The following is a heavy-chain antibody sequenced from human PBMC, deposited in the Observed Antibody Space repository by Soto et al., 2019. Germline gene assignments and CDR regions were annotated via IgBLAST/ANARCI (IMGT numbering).Heavy chain of an antibody. Sequence: PGGSLRLSCAASGLTFDKNVMSWVRQAPGKGLEWVSVISGSGDSTNYADSVMGRFTISRDNSKNTLYLQMNSLRAEDTAVYYCVKDSDYWGQGTLVTVSS. J-gene: IGHJ4*02. CDR2: ISGSGDST. CDR3: VKDSDY. CDR1: GLTFDKNV. V-gene: IGHV3-23*01.